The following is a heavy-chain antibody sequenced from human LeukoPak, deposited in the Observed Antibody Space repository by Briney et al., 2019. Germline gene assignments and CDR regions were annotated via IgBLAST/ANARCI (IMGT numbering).Heavy chain of an antibody. J-gene: IGHJ4*02. Sequence: GGSLRLSCAASGFTFSGYEMNWVRQAPGKGLEWVSYISSSGSTIYYADSVKGRFTISRDNAKNSLYLQMNSLRAEDTAVYYCASRYGSGQFDYWGQGTLVTVSS. CDR3: ASRYGSGQFDY. D-gene: IGHD3-10*01. V-gene: IGHV3-48*03. CDR2: ISSSGSTI. CDR1: GFTFSGYE.